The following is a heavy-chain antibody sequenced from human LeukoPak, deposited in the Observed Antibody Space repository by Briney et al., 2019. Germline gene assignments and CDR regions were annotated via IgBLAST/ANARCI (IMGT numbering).Heavy chain of an antibody. CDR1: GFTFSSYW. CDR3: ARDYPSGGRLKNWYYFDY. Sequence: GGSLRLSCAASGFTFSSYWMHWVRQAPGKGLVWVPRINSDGSSTSYADSVEGRFTISRDNSKNTLYLQMNSLRAEDTAVYYCARDYPSGGRLKNWYYFDYWGQGTLVTVSS. CDR2: INSDGSST. V-gene: IGHV3-74*01. J-gene: IGHJ4*02. D-gene: IGHD2-15*01.